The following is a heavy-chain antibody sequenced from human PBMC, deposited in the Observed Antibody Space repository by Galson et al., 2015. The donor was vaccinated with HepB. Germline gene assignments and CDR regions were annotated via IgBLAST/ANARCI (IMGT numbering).Heavy chain of an antibody. D-gene: IGHD3-22*01. CDR3: TRGGGLYDSRGFYEKIDH. CDR2: IRSRGYGGTV. Sequence: SLRLSCAVSGFPLPDYVTSWFRQAPGKGLEWVGSIRSRGYGGTVEYAASVKGRFTISRDDSKSIAYLQMNSLKIEDTAMYYCTRGGGLYDSRGFYEKIDHWGQGTLVTVSS. J-gene: IGHJ4*02. V-gene: IGHV3-49*03. CDR1: GFPLPDYV.